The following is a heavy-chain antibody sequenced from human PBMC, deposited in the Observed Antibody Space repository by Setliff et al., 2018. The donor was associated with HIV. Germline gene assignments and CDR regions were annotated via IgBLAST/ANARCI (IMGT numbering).Heavy chain of an antibody. CDR1: GFTFSSYA. D-gene: IGHD3-22*01. Sequence: PGGSLRLSCAASGFTFSSYAMHWVRQAPGKGLEWVAVISYDGSNKYYADSVKGRFTISRDNSKNTLYLQMNSLRAEDTAVYYCARPGWYYDTSGDNRRKYYYYMDVWGKGTPVTVSS. V-gene: IGHV3-30*04. CDR2: ISYDGSNK. CDR3: ARPGWYYDTSGDNRRKYYYYMDV. J-gene: IGHJ6*03.